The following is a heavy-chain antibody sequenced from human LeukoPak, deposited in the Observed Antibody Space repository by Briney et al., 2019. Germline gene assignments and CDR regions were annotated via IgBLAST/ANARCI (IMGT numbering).Heavy chain of an antibody. J-gene: IGHJ4*02. CDR1: GFTFNTFT. D-gene: IGHD6-13*01. CDR2: ISASGTDK. Sequence: PGGSLRLSCAASGFTFNTFTMNWVRRAPGKGLEWVSSISASGTDKYYPDSVKGRFTISRDNAKNSVYLQINSLRAEDTAVYYCARVSSSWYLAADYWGQGTLVTVSS. CDR3: ARVSSSWYLAADY. V-gene: IGHV3-21*01.